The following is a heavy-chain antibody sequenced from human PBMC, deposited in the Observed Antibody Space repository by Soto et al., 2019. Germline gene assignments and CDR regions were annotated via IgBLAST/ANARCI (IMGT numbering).Heavy chain of an antibody. D-gene: IGHD2-8*01. J-gene: IGHJ4*02. CDR1: GYNFANSW. CDR3: ARRRDGLDY. Sequence: PXESLTISCKGSGYNFANSWIGLVRQMPGKGLEWMGIIYPGDSDTRYSPSFQGQVTTSADKSISTTYLQWGSLKASDTAIYYCARRRDGLDYWGQGTLVTVSS. V-gene: IGHV5-51*01. CDR2: IYPGDSDT.